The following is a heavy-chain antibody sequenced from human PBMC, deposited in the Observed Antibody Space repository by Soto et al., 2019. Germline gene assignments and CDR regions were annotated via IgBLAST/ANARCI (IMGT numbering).Heavy chain of an antibody. D-gene: IGHD3-9*01. J-gene: IGHJ4*02. CDR1: GGSISSYY. Sequence: SETLSLTCTVSGGSISSYYWSWIRQPPGKGLEWIGYIYYSGSTNYNPSLKSRVTISVDTSKNQFSLKLSSVTAADTAVYYCASTRFPLRYFPYYFDYWGQGTLVTVSS. CDR3: ASTRFPLRYFPYYFDY. CDR2: IYYSGST. V-gene: IGHV4-59*08.